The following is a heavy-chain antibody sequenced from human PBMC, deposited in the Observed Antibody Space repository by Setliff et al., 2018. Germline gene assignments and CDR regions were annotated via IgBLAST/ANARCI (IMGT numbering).Heavy chain of an antibody. CDR2: VYKSGTT. Sequence: SETLSLTCTVSGDSLSSGSYFWTWIRQPAGKGLEWIGRVYKSGTTNYSPALKSRVTLSIDASSNEFSLNLRSVTAADTAIYYCARDSHRLTTDPLFDHWGQGALVTVSS. CDR3: ARDSHRLTTDPLFDH. CDR1: GDSLSSGSYF. J-gene: IGHJ4*02. V-gene: IGHV4-61*02. D-gene: IGHD6-25*01.